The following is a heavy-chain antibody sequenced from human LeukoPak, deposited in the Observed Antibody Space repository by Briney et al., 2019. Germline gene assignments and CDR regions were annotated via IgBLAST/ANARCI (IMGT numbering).Heavy chain of an antibody. CDR2: ISTYNGNT. J-gene: IGHJ4*02. CDR1: GYTFTSYD. CDR3: ARVVGGSGSYSFDY. Sequence: ALVKVSCKASGYTFTSYDISWVRQAPGQGLEWMGWISTYNGNTNYAQKLQGRVTMTTDTSTSTAYMEVRSLRSDDTAFYYCARVVGGSGSYSFDYWGQGTLVTVSS. D-gene: IGHD3-10*01. V-gene: IGHV1-18*01.